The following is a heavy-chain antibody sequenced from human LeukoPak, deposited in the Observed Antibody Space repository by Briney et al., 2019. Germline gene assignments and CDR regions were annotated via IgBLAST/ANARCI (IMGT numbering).Heavy chain of an antibody. CDR2: ISAYNGNT. D-gene: IGHD3-3*01. J-gene: IGHJ5*02. V-gene: IGHV1-18*01. Sequence: VASVKVSCKASGYTFTRYGISWVRQAPGQGLEWMGWISAYNGNTNYAQKLQGRVTMTTDTSTSTAYMELRSLRSDDTAVYYCARRGFFGVVTPFDPWGQGTLVTVSS. CDR1: GYTFTRYG. CDR3: ARRGFFGVVTPFDP.